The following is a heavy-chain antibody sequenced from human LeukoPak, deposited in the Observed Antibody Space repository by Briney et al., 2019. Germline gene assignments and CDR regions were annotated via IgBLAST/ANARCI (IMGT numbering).Heavy chain of an antibody. Sequence: PSETLSLTCTVSGGSISSGSYYWGWIRQPPGKGLEWIGSIYYSGSTYYNPSLKSRVTISLDTSKNQFSLQLTSVTAADTAVYYCARSPWTFYYFDYWGQGTLVTVSS. V-gene: IGHV4-39*07. CDR3: ARSPWTFYYFDY. CDR1: GGSISSGSYY. CDR2: IYYSGST. J-gene: IGHJ4*02. D-gene: IGHD2-15*01.